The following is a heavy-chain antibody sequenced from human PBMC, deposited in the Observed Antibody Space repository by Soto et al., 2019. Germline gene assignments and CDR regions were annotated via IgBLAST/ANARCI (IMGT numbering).Heavy chain of an antibody. V-gene: IGHV3-30*18. CDR3: AKEEYRGSSFDH. CDR1: GFTFSRYG. CDR2: ISHDGNNR. Sequence: QVQLVESGGGVVQPGRPLRLSCAASGFTFSRYGMHWVRQAPGKGLEWVARISHDGNNRFYADSVKGRFTISRDNSKDTLYLQVNSLRPEDTAVFYCAKEEYRGSSFDHWGQGALVTVSS. D-gene: IGHD1-26*01. J-gene: IGHJ4*02.